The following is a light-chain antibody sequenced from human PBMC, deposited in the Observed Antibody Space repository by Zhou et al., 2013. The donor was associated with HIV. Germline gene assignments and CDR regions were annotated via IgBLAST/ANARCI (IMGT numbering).Light chain of an antibody. CDR2: GAS. CDR1: QSIGDN. Sequence: EIVMTQSPATLSVSPGERATLSCRASQSIGDNLAWYQQKPGQAPRLLIYGASNRATGIPDRFSGSGSGTDFTLTISRLEAEDFAVYYCQQYGTFPRTFGQGTKVEIK. CDR3: QQYGTFPRT. V-gene: IGKV3D-15*01. J-gene: IGKJ1*01.